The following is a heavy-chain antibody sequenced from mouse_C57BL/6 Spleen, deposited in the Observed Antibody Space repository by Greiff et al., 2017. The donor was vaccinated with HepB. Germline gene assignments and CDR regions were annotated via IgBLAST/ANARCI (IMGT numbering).Heavy chain of an antibody. CDR3: ARKIPNYGFDY. V-gene: IGHV1-82*01. CDR1: GYAFSSSW. J-gene: IGHJ2*01. CDR2: IYPGDGDT. Sequence: QVQLKQSGPELVKPGASVKISCKASGYAFSSSWMNWVKQRPGKGLEWIGRIYPGDGDTNYNGKFKGKATLTADKSSSTAYIQLSSLTSEDSAVYFCARKIPNYGFDYWGQGTTLTVSS. D-gene: IGHD1-1*01.